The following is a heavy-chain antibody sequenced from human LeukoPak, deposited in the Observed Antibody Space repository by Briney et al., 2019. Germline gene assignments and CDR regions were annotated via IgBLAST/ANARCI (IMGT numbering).Heavy chain of an antibody. CDR1: GVSFSGYY. J-gene: IGHJ6*02. Sequence: SETLSLTCAVYGVSFSGYYWSWIRQPPGKGLEWIGEINHSGSTNYNPSLKSRVTISVDTSKNQFSLKLSSVTAADTAVYYCARGGPRYCSGGSCSPYYYYGMDVWGQGTTVTVSS. CDR3: ARGGPRYCSGGSCSPYYYYGMDV. D-gene: IGHD2-15*01. CDR2: INHSGST. V-gene: IGHV4-34*01.